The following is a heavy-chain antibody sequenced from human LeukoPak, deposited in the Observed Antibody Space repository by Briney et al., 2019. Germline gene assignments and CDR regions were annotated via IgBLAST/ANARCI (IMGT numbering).Heavy chain of an antibody. CDR3: ASRLMVDGFDY. CDR1: GYTFTDYN. V-gene: IGHV1-2*02. J-gene: IGHJ4*02. Sequence: ASVKVSCKASGYTFTDYNMHWVRQAPGQGLEWVGWSNPNSGGTNYAQKFQGRVTMTRDTSISTAYMELSRLRSDDTAVYYRASRLMVDGFDYWGQGTLVTVSS. CDR2: SNPNSGGT. D-gene: IGHD4/OR15-4a*01.